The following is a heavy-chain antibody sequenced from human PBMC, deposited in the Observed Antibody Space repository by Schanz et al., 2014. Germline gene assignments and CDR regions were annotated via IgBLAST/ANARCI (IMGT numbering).Heavy chain of an antibody. V-gene: IGHV3-7*01. Sequence: VQLVESGGGVVQPGGSLRLSCAASGFTVSSNYMSWVRQAPGEGLEWVANIKQDGSEKYYVDSGKGRFTISRDNAKNSLYLQMNSLRPEDTAVYYCAKYGGELGVSFEYWGQGTLVTVSS. CDR2: IKQDGSEK. J-gene: IGHJ4*02. D-gene: IGHD7-27*01. CDR3: AKYGGELGVSFEY. CDR1: GFTVSSNY.